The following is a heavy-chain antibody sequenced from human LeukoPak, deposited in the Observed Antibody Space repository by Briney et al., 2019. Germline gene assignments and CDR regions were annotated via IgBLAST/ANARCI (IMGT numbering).Heavy chain of an antibody. CDR3: AHRSGLLSYYFDY. CDR2: IDNRGRTT. V-gene: IGHV3-23*05. D-gene: IGHD2-21*02. CDR1: GFTFSSYA. J-gene: IGHJ4*02. Sequence: PGGSLRLSCAASGFTFSSYAMSWVRQAPGKGLEWVSTIDNRGRTTYYTDSVKGRFTISRDNSKSTLFLQMNSLRAEDTAVYYCAHRSGLLSYYFDYWGPGTLVTVSS.